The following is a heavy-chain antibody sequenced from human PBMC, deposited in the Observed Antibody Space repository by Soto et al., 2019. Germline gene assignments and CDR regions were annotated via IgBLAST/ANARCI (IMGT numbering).Heavy chain of an antibody. CDR3: AILGGTYYAFDF. D-gene: IGHD1-26*01. J-gene: IGHJ3*01. Sequence: GGSLRLSCAVSGFTINSHAMGWVRQAPGKGLEWVSAVGPRGRDTYYADSVKGRFTISRDNSKDTVSLQMNSLRAEDTAVYYCAILGGTYYAFDFWGQGTLVTVSS. V-gene: IGHV3-23*01. CDR1: GFTINSHA. CDR2: VGPRGRDT.